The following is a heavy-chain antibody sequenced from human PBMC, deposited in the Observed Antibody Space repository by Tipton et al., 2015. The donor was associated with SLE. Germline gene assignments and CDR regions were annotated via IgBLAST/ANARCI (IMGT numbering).Heavy chain of an antibody. D-gene: IGHD5-12*01. V-gene: IGHV3-15*01. CDR3: IPRGYSGY. J-gene: IGHJ4*02. CDR2: IKRKADGGTT. Sequence: SLRLSCPVSGFTFTNAWMSWFRQAPGKGLEWVGRIKRKADGGTTDYVAPVKGRFTMSRDDSKNTLYLQMHSLKTEDTAVYYCIPRGYSGYWGQGTLVTVSS. CDR1: GFTFTNAW.